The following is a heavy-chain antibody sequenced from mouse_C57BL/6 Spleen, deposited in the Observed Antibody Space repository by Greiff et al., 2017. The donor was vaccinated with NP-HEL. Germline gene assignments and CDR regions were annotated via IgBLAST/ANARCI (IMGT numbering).Heavy chain of an antibody. D-gene: IGHD2-4*01. CDR1: GFSLPRYG. CDR2: LWSDGST. Sequence: QVQLKESGPGLVAPSQSLSITCPVSGFSLPRYGVHWVRQPPGKVLEWLVVLWSDGSTTYNSALKSRLSISKDNSKSQVFLKMNSLQTDDTAMYYCARHDDYDGVDWYAMDYWGQGTSVTVSS. CDR3: ARHDDYDGVDWYAMDY. J-gene: IGHJ4*01. V-gene: IGHV2-6-1*01.